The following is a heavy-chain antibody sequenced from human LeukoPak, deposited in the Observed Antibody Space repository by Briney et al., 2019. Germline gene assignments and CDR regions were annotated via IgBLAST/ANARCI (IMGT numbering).Heavy chain of an antibody. Sequence: SETLSLTCTVSGDSISSGDYYWSWIRQPAGKGLEWIGRISSSGSTNYNPSLKSRVTISVDTSKNQFSLRLRSVTAADTAVYYCARDRYYYDSSGYYSAFDTWGQGTMVTVSS. CDR3: ARDRYYYDSSGYYSAFDT. CDR2: ISSSGST. V-gene: IGHV4-61*02. D-gene: IGHD3-22*01. CDR1: GDSISSGDYY. J-gene: IGHJ3*02.